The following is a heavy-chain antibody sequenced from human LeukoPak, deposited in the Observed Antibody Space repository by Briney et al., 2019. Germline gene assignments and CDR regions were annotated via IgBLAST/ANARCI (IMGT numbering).Heavy chain of an antibody. Sequence: SETLSLTCTVSGGSISRSSHYWGWVRQPPGKGLEWIGSIYYSGSTYYNPSLKSRVTISVDKSKNQFSLKLSSVTAADTAVYYCATVTMVRGHSFDYWGQGTLVTVSS. J-gene: IGHJ4*02. CDR3: ATVTMVRGHSFDY. CDR1: GGSISRSSHY. V-gene: IGHV4-39*07. D-gene: IGHD3-10*01. CDR2: IYYSGST.